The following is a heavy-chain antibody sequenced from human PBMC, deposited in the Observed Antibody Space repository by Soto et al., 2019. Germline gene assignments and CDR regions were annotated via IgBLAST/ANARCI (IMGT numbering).Heavy chain of an antibody. CDR1: GFTFSNNA. V-gene: IGHV3-23*01. CDR3: ARASGESYPGSRVFDS. Sequence: GGSLRLSCAASGFTFSNNAMTWVRQAPGKGLEWVSVITNTGEDSLYADSVKGRFTISRDNFKNTLYPQMNSLRAEDTAIYYCARASGESYPGSRVFDSWGQGTRVTVSS. D-gene: IGHD3-10*01. J-gene: IGHJ4*02. CDR2: ITNTGEDS.